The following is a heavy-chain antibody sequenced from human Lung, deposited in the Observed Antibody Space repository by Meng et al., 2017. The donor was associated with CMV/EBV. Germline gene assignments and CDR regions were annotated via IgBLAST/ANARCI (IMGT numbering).Heavy chain of an antibody. CDR3: ASLKDIVVVPAAKGSKYYYYGMDV. V-gene: IGHV3-48*03. CDR2: ISSSGSTI. Sequence: SCAASGFTFSSYEMNWVRQAPGKGLEWVSYISSSGSTIYYADSVKGRFTISRDNAKNSLYLQMNSLRAEDTAVYYCASLKDIVVVPAAKGSKYYYYGMDVWGRGTXVTVSS. J-gene: IGHJ6*02. CDR1: GFTFSSYE. D-gene: IGHD2-2*01.